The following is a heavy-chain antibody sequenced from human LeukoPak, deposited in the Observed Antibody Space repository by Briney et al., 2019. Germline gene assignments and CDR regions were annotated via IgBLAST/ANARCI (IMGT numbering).Heavy chain of an antibody. CDR3: ARGAPLRPLDYCDY. J-gene: IGHJ4*02. Sequence: MASETLSLTCAVSGGSISSNNWWSWVRQPPGKGLEWIGEIFHTGSTNYNPSLKNRVTISVDKSMNQFSLKVNSVTAADTAVYYCARGAPLRPLDYCDYWGQGTLVTVSS. CDR1: GGSISSNNW. V-gene: IGHV4-4*02. D-gene: IGHD6-6*01. CDR2: IFHTGST.